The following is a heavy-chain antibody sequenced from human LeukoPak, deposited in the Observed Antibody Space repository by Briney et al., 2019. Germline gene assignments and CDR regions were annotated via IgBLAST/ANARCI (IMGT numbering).Heavy chain of an antibody. D-gene: IGHD4-11*01. J-gene: IGHJ4*02. CDR3: ARGTVTSRKFDY. CDR1: GGSFSGYY. CDR2: INHSGST. V-gene: IGHV4-34*01. Sequence: SETLSLTCAVYGGSFSGYYWSWIRQPPGKGLEWIGEINHSGSTNYNPSLKSRVTISVDTSKNQFSLKLSSVTAADTAVYYCARGTVTSRKFDYWGQGTLVTVSS.